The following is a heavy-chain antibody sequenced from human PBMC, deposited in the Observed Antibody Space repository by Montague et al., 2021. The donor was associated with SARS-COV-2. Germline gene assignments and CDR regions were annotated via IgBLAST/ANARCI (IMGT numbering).Heavy chain of an antibody. J-gene: IGHJ4*02. Sequence: SETLSLTCAVNGGSFSGYYWNWIRQPPGKGLEWTGEINHSGSTNYNPSLKIQGTMSVDTSKNQFSLKLSSVTAAATAVYFGARGARQGDGLSLGSFDSWGQGTLVTVSS. CDR2: INHSGST. CDR3: ARGARQGDGLSLGSFDS. V-gene: IGHV4-34*01. CDR1: GGSFSGYY. D-gene: IGHD2-21*01.